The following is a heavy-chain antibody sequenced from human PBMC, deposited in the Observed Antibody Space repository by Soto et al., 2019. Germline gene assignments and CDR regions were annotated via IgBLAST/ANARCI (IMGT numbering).Heavy chain of an antibody. CDR2: INHSGST. D-gene: IGHD5-18*01. Sequence: SETLSLTCAVYGGSFSGYYWSWIRQPPGKGLEWIGEINHSGSTNYNPSLKSRVTISVDTSKNQFSLKLSSVTAADTAVYYCARGKPGYSYGYYYFDYWGQGTLVTV. V-gene: IGHV4-34*01. CDR1: GGSFSGYY. J-gene: IGHJ4*02. CDR3: ARGKPGYSYGYYYFDY.